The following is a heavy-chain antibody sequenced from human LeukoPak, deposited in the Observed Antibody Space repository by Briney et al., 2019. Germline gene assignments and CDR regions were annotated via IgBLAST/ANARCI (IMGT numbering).Heavy chain of an antibody. V-gene: IGHV4-59*12. CDR3: ARDLPLWFGESHRYYFDY. D-gene: IGHD3-10*01. CDR2: IYYSGST. Sequence: PSETLSLTCTVSGGSISSYYWSWIRQPPGKGLEWIGYIYYSGSTNYNPSLKSRVTMSVDTSKNQFSLKLSSVTAADTAAYYCARDLPLWFGESHRYYFDYWGQGTLVTVSS. CDR1: GGSISSYY. J-gene: IGHJ4*02.